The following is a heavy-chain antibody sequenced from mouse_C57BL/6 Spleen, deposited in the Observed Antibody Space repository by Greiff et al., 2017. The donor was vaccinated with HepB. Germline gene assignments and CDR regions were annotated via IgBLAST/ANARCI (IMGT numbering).Heavy chain of an antibody. CDR2: ISDGGSYT. V-gene: IGHV5-4*01. CDR3: ARDRGTWSDYFDY. D-gene: IGHD3-1*01. CDR1: GFTFSSYA. J-gene: IGHJ2*01. Sequence: EVMLVESGGGLVKPGGSLKLSCAASGFTFSSYAMSWVRQTPEKRLEWVATISDGGSYTYYPDNVKGRFTISRDNAKNNLYMQMSHLQSEDTAMYYCARDRGTWSDYFDYWGQGTTLTVSS.